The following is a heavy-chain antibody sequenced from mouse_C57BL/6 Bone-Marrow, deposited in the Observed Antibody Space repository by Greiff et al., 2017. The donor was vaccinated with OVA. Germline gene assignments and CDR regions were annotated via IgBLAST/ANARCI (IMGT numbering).Heavy chain of an antibody. D-gene: IGHD2-4*01. CDR3: AREIYNDPHGLYYDAMDY. CDR2: IYPGSGNT. Sequence: QVQLQQSGPELVKPGASVKISCKASGYSFTSYYIHWVKQRPGQGLEWIGWIYPGSGNTKYNEKFKGKATLTADTSSSTAYMQLSSRTSEDSAGYYWAREIYNDPHGLYYDAMDYWGQGTSVTVAS. CDR1: GYSFTSYY. V-gene: IGHV1-66*01. J-gene: IGHJ4*01.